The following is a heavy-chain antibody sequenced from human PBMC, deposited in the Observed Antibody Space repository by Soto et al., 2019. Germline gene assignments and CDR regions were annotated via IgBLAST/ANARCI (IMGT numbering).Heavy chain of an antibody. CDR2: ISAYNGNT. CDR1: GYTFTSYG. Sequence: ASVKVSCKASGYTFTSYGISCVGQAPLQGLDWMGCISAYNGNTNYAQKLQGRVTMTTDTSTSTAYMELRSLRSDDTAVYYCASSESGYSYGYGAFDIWGQGTMVTVSS. CDR3: ASSESGYSYGYGAFDI. D-gene: IGHD5-18*01. V-gene: IGHV1-18*04. J-gene: IGHJ3*02.